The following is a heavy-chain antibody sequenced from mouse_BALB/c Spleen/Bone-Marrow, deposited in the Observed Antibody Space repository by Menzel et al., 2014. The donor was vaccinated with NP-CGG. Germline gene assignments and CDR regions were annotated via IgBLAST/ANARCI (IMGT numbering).Heavy chain of an antibody. V-gene: IGHV14-3*02. Sequence: EVKLQESGAELVKPGASVKLSCTASGFNIKDTYMHWVKQRPEQGLEWIGRIDPANGNTKYDPKFQGKATITADTSSNTAYLQLSSLTSEETAVYYCASYYYGSSLFAYWGQGTLVTVSA. D-gene: IGHD1-1*01. CDR2: IDPANGNT. J-gene: IGHJ3*01. CDR3: ASYYYGSSLFAY. CDR1: GFNIKDTY.